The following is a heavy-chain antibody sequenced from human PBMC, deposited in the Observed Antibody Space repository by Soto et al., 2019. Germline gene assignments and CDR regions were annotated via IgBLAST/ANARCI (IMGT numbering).Heavy chain of an antibody. CDR2: IIPIFGTA. V-gene: IGHV1-69*13. CDR1: GGTFSSYA. D-gene: IGHD3-22*01. CDR3: ASYLGGYDSSVYWTILSY. J-gene: IGHJ4*02. Sequence: ASVKVSCKASGGTFSSYAISWVRQAPGQGLEWMGGIIPIFGTANYAQKFQGRVTITADESTSTAYMELSSLRSEDTAVYYCASYLGGYDSSVYWTILSYGGKGTLVPVSP.